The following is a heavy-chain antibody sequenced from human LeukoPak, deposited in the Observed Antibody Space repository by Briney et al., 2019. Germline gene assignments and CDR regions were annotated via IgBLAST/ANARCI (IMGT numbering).Heavy chain of an antibody. CDR1: GFTFSSYD. V-gene: IGHV3-23*01. CDR3: AKIRKATENDY. Sequence: GGSLRLSCAASGFTFSSYDMSWVRQAPGKGLEWVSGISGSGYSPYYADSVKGRFTISRDNSKNTLYLQMNSLRAEDTAVYYCAKIRKATENDYWGQGTLVTVSS. D-gene: IGHD5-12*01. CDR2: ISGSGYSP. J-gene: IGHJ4*02.